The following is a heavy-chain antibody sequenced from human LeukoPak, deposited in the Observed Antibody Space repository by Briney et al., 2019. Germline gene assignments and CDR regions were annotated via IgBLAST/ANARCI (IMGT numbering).Heavy chain of an antibody. CDR2: IVVGSGHT. CDR3: AAVQDCSGGSCYLDAFDI. V-gene: IGHV1-58*01. J-gene: IGHJ3*02. CDR1: GFTFTGSA. Sequence: SVKVSCKASGFTFTGSAVQWVRQARGQRLEWIGWIVVGSGHTNYAQKFQERLTITRDMSTSTAYMELSSLRSEDTAVYYCAAVQDCSGGSCYLDAFDIWGQGTVVSVSS. D-gene: IGHD2-15*01.